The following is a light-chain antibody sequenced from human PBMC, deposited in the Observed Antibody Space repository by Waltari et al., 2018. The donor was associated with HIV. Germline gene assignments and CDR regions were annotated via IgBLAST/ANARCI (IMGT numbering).Light chain of an antibody. CDR2: AAS. Sequence: VLTQSPATLSLSPGERATLSCRASQSVSSVLAWYQQKPGQAPRLLIYAASNRATGIPARFSGSVSGTDFTLTISSLEPEDFALYFCQQRNHWPLTFGPGTRVDIK. CDR1: QSVSSV. CDR3: QQRNHWPLT. J-gene: IGKJ3*01. V-gene: IGKV3-11*01.